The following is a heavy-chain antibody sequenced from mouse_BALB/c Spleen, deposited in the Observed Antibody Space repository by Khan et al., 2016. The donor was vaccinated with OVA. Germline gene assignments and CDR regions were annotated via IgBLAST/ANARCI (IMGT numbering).Heavy chain of an antibody. V-gene: IGHV2-6-1*01. J-gene: IGHJ4*01. CDR2: IWSDGST. Sequence: QVQLKESGPGLVAPSQSLSITCTISGFSLTNYCVHWVRQPPGKGLEWLVVIWSDGSTTFNSALKSRLTISKDNSKSQVFLKMNSLQTDDTAMYFCARQPYYHYNIMDSWGQGTSVTVSS. CDR1: GFSLTNYC. CDR3: ARQPYYHYNIMDS. D-gene: IGHD2-10*01.